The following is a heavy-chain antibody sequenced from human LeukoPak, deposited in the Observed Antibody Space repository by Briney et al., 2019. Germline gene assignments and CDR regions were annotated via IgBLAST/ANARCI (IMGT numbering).Heavy chain of an antibody. D-gene: IGHD6-6*01. CDR2: IWYDGSNK. CDR3: ARDRLNEQQLVYKPAHYYYYHVIDV. V-gene: IGHV3-33*01. CDR1: GFTFSSYG. Sequence: GGSLRLSCAASGFTFSSYGMHWVRQAPGKGLEWVAVIWYDGSNKYYADSVKGRFTISRDNSKNTLYLQMNSLRAEDTAVYYCARDRLNEQQLVYKPAHYYYYHVIDVWGQGTTVTVSS. J-gene: IGHJ6*02.